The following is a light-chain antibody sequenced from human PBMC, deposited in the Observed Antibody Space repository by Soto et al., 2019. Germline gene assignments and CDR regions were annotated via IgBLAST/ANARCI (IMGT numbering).Light chain of an antibody. CDR3: CSYAGRFILL. CDR2: DVC. V-gene: IGLV2-11*01. J-gene: IGLJ3*02. Sequence: QSALTQPRSVSASPGQSVTIPCSGSSSDVGGYNLVSWYQQKPGEVPKVIIYDVCKRPSGVPDRFFGSKSGNTATLTISGLQGDDEADFHCCSYAGRFILLFGGGTKLTVL. CDR1: SSDVGGYNL.